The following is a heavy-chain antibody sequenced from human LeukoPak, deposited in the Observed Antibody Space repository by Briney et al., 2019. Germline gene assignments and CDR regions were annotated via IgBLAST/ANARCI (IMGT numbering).Heavy chain of an antibody. Sequence: QTGGSLRLSCTASGFTFSSYSMNWVRQAPGKGLEWVSYISSLSGTLDYADSVKGRFTISRDNAKNSLYLQMNSLRAEDTAVYYCAGPSGFASDAFDIWGQGTMVTVSS. CDR1: GFTFSSYS. J-gene: IGHJ3*02. D-gene: IGHD2-15*01. CDR2: ISSLSGTL. V-gene: IGHV3-48*04. CDR3: AGPSGFASDAFDI.